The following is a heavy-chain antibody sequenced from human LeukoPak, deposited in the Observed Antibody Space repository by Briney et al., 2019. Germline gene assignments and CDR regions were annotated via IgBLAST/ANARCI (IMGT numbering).Heavy chain of an antibody. V-gene: IGHV3-30*02. CDR2: LWYDGSNK. Sequence: GGSLRLSCAASGFTFSRYRMHGVRQAQGKGVEWVALLWYDGSNKYYVDSVKGRFTISRDNSKNKLYMQINSLRAEDTAVYSCAKDQRITIIGVGDYGMDLWGQGIMVTVS. CDR1: GFTFSRYR. J-gene: IGHJ6*02. CDR3: AKDQRITIIGVGDYGMDL. D-gene: IGHD3-3*01.